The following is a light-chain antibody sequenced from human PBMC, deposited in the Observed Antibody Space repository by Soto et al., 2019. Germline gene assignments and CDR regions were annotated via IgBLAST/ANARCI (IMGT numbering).Light chain of an antibody. Sequence: IQLTQSPSFLSASLGDRVTITCRASQGISTDLAWYQQKPGKAPKNLIYGASTLQSGVPSRFSGGGSGTEFTLTISSLQPEDFATYYCQEINRYPRTFGQGTKVEVK. CDR2: GAS. J-gene: IGKJ1*01. V-gene: IGKV1-9*01. CDR1: QGISTD. CDR3: QEINRYPRT.